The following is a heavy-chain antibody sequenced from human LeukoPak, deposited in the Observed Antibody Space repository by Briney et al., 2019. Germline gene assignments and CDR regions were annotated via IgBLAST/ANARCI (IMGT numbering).Heavy chain of an antibody. J-gene: IGHJ4*02. Sequence: PSETLCLTCTASGGSISSSSYYWGWMGQPPGQGLEWIGSIYYSGRTYYNPSLKSRGTISVDTSKNQFALKLSSVTAAETAVYYCARHLYSGWYPSTLDYWGQGTLVTVYS. D-gene: IGHD6-19*01. V-gene: IGHV4-39*01. CDR2: IYYSGRT. CDR1: GGSISSSSYY. CDR3: ARHLYSGWYPSTLDY.